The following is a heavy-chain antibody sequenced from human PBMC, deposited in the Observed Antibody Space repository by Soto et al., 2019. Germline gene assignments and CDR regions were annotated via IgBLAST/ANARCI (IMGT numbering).Heavy chain of an antibody. V-gene: IGHV1-18*01. J-gene: IGHJ4*02. CDR2: ISPYNGDT. CDR3: ARYCSSTSCDHYFDY. D-gene: IGHD2-2*01. CDR1: GYSFTNYD. Sequence: GASVKVPCKASGYSFTNYDISWVRPAPGQGLEWMGWISPYNGDTNYAQKLQGRVTMTTDTSTSTAYMELRSLRSDDTAVYYCARYCSSTSCDHYFDYWGQGTLVTVSS.